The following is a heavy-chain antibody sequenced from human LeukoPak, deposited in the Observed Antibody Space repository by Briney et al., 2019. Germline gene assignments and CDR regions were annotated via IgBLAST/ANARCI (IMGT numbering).Heavy chain of an antibody. CDR1: GFTFSSYP. CDR2: LSGSGGVT. Sequence: GGSLRLSCAASGFTFSSYPMGWVRQAPGKGLEWVSTLSGSGGVTDYADSVKGRFTISRDNSKNTLYLQMSSLRPEDAAVYSCAKFRGSWPYYFGFWGRGTLVTVSS. V-gene: IGHV3-23*01. J-gene: IGHJ4*02. CDR3: AKFRGSWPYYFGF. D-gene: IGHD6-13*01.